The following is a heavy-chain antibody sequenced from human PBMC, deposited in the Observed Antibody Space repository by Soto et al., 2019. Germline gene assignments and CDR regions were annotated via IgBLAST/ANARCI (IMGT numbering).Heavy chain of an antibody. D-gene: IGHD3-3*01. CDR2: IYNSGST. CDR3: ASRSDYFGDGFDI. V-gene: IGHV4-59*01. CDR1: GGSISNYY. J-gene: IGHJ3*02. Sequence: TLSLTCSVSGGSISNYYWSWIRQPPGKGPQWIGYIYNSGSTVYSPSLKSRVTISVDTSKNQFSLKLNSVTAADTAVYYCASRSDYFGDGFDIWGQGTKVTVSS.